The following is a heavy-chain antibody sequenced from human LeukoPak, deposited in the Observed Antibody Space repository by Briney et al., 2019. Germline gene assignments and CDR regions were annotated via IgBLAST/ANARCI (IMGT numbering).Heavy chain of an antibody. CDR2: IYYSGST. CDR3: ASLNGIAVAGSGGSDI. CDR1: GGSISSSTYF. J-gene: IGHJ3*02. D-gene: IGHD6-19*01. Sequence: SETLSLTCTVSGGSISSSTYFWGWIRQPPGKGLEWIGSIYYSGSTNYNPSLKSRVTISVDTSKNQFSLKLSSVTAADTAVYYCASLNGIAVAGSGGSDIWGQGTMVTVSS. V-gene: IGHV4-39*07.